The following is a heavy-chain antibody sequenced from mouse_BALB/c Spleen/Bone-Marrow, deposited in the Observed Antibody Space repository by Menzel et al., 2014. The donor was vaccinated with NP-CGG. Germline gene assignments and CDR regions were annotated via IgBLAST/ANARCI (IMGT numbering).Heavy chain of an antibody. CDR1: GYTFTSYW. D-gene: IGHD1-1*01. J-gene: IGHJ4*01. V-gene: IGHV1S22*01. CDR2: IYPGSGTI. CDR3: RCYDYTMDY. Sequence: GSELVRPGASVKLSRKASGYTFTSYWIHWVKQRPGQGLEWIGNIYPGSGTINYDEKFKNKATLTVDTSSSIAYMQLSSLTSEDSAVYYCRCYDYTMDYWGQGTSVTVSS.